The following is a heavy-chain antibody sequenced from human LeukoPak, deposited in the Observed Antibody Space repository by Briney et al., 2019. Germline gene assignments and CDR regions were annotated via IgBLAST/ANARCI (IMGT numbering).Heavy chain of an antibody. CDR1: GFTFSNYA. D-gene: IGHD3-22*01. V-gene: IGHV3-23*01. CDR3: AKDQAYYYDNSGYYAGAFEI. J-gene: IGHJ3*02. CDR2: ISGSGGST. Sequence: PGGSLRLSCAASGFTFSNYAMSWVRQAPGKGLEWVSAISGSGGSTYYADSVKGRFTISRDNSKNTLYLQMNSLRAEDTAVYYCAKDQAYYYDNSGYYAGAFEIWGQGTMVTVSS.